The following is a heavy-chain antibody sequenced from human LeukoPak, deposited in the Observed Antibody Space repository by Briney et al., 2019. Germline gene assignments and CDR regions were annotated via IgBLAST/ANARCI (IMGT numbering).Heavy chain of an antibody. V-gene: IGHV3-23*01. Sequence: GGSLRLSCAASGFTFSSYAMSWVRQAPGKGLERVSAITGSGGSTYYADSVKGRFTISRDNSKNTLYLQMNSLRAEDTAVYYCAKDTASSWWYFDLWGRGTPVTVSS. CDR2: ITGSGGST. D-gene: IGHD5-18*01. CDR3: AKDTASSWWYFDL. J-gene: IGHJ2*01. CDR1: GFTFSSYA.